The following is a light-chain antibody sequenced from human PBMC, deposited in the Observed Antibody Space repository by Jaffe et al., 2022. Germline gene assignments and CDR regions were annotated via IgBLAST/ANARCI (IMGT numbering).Light chain of an antibody. J-gene: IGKJ4*01. CDR3: QQYGSSPLT. CDR2: AAS. V-gene: IGKV3-20*01. Sequence: EIVLTQSPGTLSLSPGERATLSCRASQSVSSSYLAWYQQKPGQAPRLLIYAASSRATGIPDRFSGSGSGTDFILTISRLEPEDFAVYYCQQYGSSPLTFGGGTKVEI. CDR1: QSVSSSY.